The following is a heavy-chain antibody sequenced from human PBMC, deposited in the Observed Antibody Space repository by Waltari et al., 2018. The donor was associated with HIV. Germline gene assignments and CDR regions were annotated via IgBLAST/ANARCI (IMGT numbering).Heavy chain of an antibody. D-gene: IGHD2-15*01. CDR3: ARDASPYCSGGSCYSGLHS. V-gene: IGHV3-30*04. J-gene: IGHJ4*02. CDR2: ISYDGSNK. CDR1: GFTFSSYA. Sequence: QVQLVESGGGVVQPGRSLRLSCAASGFTFSSYAMHWVRQAPGKGLEWVAVISYDGSNKYYADSVKGRFTISRDNSKNTLYLQMNSLRAEDTAVYYCARDASPYCSGGSCYSGLHSWGQGTLVTVSS.